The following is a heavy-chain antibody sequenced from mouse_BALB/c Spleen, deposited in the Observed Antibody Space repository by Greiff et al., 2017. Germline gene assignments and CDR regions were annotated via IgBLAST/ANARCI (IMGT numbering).Heavy chain of an antibody. CDR2: IDPANGNT. J-gene: IGHJ3*01. D-gene: IGHD2-14*01. V-gene: IGHV14-3*02. Sequence: EVHLQQSGAELVKPGASVKLSCTASGFNIKDTYMHWVKQRPEQGLEWIGRIDPANGNTKYDPKFQGKATITADTSSNTAYLQLSSLTSEDTAVYYCAPAYYRYDGWFAYWGEGTLVTVSA. CDR1: GFNIKDTY. CDR3: APAYYRYDGWFAY.